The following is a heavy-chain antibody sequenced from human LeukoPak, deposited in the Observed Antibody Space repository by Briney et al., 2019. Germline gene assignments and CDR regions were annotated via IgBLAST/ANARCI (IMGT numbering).Heavy chain of an antibody. CDR2: ISYDGNNK. Sequence: GGSLRLSCAASGFTFSSYVMHWVRQAPGKGLEWVAGISYDGNNKYYADSVKGRFTISRDNSKNTLYLQMNSLRAEDTAVYYCARGSYYYDSSGYYLDYWGQGTLVTVSS. J-gene: IGHJ4*02. CDR1: GFTFSSYV. V-gene: IGHV3-30-3*01. CDR3: ARGSYYYDSSGYYLDY. D-gene: IGHD3-22*01.